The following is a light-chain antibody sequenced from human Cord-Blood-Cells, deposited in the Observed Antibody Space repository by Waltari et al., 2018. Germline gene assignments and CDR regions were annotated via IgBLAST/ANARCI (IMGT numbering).Light chain of an antibody. CDR3: CSYAGSVV. Sequence: QSALTQPASVSGSPGLSIPISCTVTRCDVGSYNLVSWYQQHPGKAPKLMIYEVSKRPSGVSNRFSGSKSGNTASLTISGLQAEDEADYYCCSYAGSVVFGGGTKLTVL. CDR1: RCDVGSYNL. J-gene: IGLJ2*01. CDR2: EVS. V-gene: IGLV2-23*02.